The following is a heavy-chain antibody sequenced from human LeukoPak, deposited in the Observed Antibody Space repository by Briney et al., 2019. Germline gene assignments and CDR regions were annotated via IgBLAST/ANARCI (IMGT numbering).Heavy chain of an antibody. CDR2: ISGSSDYT. V-gene: IGHV3-23*01. CDR1: GFTFSSHG. J-gene: IGHJ4*02. Sequence: GGSLRLSCAASGFTFSSHGMSWVRQAPGKGLEWVSTISGSSDYTYYADSVKGRFTISRDNYKNTRYLQMNSLRAEDTAIYYCAKVTYGSGTYGAFDSWGQGTLVTVSS. CDR3: AKVTYGSGTYGAFDS. D-gene: IGHD3-10*01.